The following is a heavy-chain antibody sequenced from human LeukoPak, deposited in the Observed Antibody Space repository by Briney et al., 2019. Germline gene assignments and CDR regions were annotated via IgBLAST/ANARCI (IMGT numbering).Heavy chain of an antibody. Sequence: ASVKVSCKASGYTFISHYMHWVRQAPGQGLEWMGGIIPIFGTANYAQKFQGRVTITADESTSTAYMELSSLRSEDTAVYYCARGGYSYGSGWFDPWGQGTLVTVSS. D-gene: IGHD5-18*01. CDR1: GYTFISHY. J-gene: IGHJ5*02. V-gene: IGHV1-69*13. CDR3: ARGGYSYGSGWFDP. CDR2: IIPIFGTA.